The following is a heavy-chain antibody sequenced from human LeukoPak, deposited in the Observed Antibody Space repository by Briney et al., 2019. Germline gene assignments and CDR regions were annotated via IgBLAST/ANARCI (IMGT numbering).Heavy chain of an antibody. CDR2: IYYSGST. CDR1: GGSISSGGYS. D-gene: IGHD3-22*01. Sequence: SETLSLTCAVSGGSISSGGYSWSWIRQPPGKGLEWIGYIYYSGSTNYSPSLKSRVTISVDPSRNQFSLRVTSVTAADTAIYYCARERDLYYYERSGPPGYWGQGTLVSVSS. V-gene: IGHV4-61*08. J-gene: IGHJ4*02. CDR3: ARERDLYYYERSGPPGY.